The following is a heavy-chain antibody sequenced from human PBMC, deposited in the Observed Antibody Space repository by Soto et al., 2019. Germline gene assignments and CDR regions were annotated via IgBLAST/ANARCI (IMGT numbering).Heavy chain of an antibody. Sequence: QVQLVQSGAEVKKPGASLRVSCKVSGYTLMELSIHWVRQAPGGGLEWMGGFDPEGGEIIYAQKFQGRVTMTEDTSTDTVYLELSSLRSEDTAVYYCTTLRDGTIFGLPTAHWGQGTLVTVSS. D-gene: IGHD3-3*01. J-gene: IGHJ4*02. V-gene: IGHV1-24*01. CDR2: FDPEGGEI. CDR3: TTLRDGTIFGLPTAH. CDR1: GYTLMELS.